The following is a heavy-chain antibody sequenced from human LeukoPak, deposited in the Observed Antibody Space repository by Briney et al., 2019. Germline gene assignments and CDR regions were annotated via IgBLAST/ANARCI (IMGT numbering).Heavy chain of an antibody. D-gene: IGHD3-10*01. Sequence: QPGGSLRLSCAASGFTFSSYAMNWVRQAPGKGLEWVSSISESGGSTYYADPVKGRFTISRDNSRNTLDLQMKSLRAGDTAIYYCAKNFGSGSYQVDYWGQGTLVTVSS. V-gene: IGHV3-23*01. CDR3: AKNFGSGSYQVDY. CDR2: ISESGGST. CDR1: GFTFSSYA. J-gene: IGHJ4*02.